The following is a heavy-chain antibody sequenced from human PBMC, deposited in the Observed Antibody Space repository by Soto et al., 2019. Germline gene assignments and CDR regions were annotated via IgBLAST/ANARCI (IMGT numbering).Heavy chain of an antibody. J-gene: IGHJ5*02. V-gene: IGHV3-23*01. CDR2: ISGSGGST. D-gene: IGHD6-19*01. CDR3: AKDQGAGYSIGWYWHPFDNWFDP. CDR1: GFTFSSYA. Sequence: PGGSLRLSCAASGFTFSSYAMSWVRQAPGKGLEWVSAISGSGGSTYYADSVKGRFTISRDNSKNTLYLQMNSLRAEDTAVYYCAKDQGAGYSIGWYWHPFDNWFDPWGQGTLVTVS.